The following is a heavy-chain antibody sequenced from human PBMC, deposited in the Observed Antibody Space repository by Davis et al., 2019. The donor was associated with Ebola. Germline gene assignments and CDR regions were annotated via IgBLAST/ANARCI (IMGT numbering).Heavy chain of an antibody. V-gene: IGHV3-23*01. CDR3: AKDKGQWELPDH. D-gene: IGHD1-26*01. Sequence: PRGSLRLSCAASGFSFTSFAMSCVRHAPGKGLEWVSASSDNGGRTYYADSVRGRFTISRDNSKNTLYLQMNSLRVEDTAVYYCAKDKGQWELPDHWGQGTLVTVSS. J-gene: IGHJ4*02. CDR1: GFSFTSFA. CDR2: SSDNGGRT.